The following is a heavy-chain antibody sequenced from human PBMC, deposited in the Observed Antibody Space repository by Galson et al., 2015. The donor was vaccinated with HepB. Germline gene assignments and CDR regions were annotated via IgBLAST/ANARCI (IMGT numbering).Heavy chain of an antibody. CDR2: IIPIFGTA. CDR1: GGTFSSYA. D-gene: IGHD1-26*01. V-gene: IGHV1-69*13. CDR3: AREGGSGSYIDY. J-gene: IGHJ4*02. Sequence: SVKVSCKASGGTFSSYAISWVRQAPGQGLEWMGGIIPIFGTANYAQKFQGRVTITADESTSTAYMELSSLRSEDTAVYYCAREGGSGSYIDYWGQGTLVTVSS.